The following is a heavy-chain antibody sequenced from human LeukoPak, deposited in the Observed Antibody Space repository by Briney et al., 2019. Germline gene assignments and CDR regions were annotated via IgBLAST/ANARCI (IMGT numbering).Heavy chain of an antibody. CDR3: AKGGVWFGNSNP. CDR1: GFTFSSYW. V-gene: IGHV3-74*01. J-gene: IGHJ5*02. D-gene: IGHD3-10*01. CDR2: INSDGSST. Sequence: GGSLRLSCAASGFTFSSYWMHWVRQAPGKGLVWVSRINSDGSSTSYADSVKGRFTISRDNAKNTLYLQMDSLRPEDTAVYYCAKGGVWFGNSNPWGQGTLVTVSS.